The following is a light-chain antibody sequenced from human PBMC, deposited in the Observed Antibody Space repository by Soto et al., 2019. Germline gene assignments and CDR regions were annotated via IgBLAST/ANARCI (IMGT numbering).Light chain of an antibody. CDR3: QQTYSPPFT. CDR1: QRITNS. V-gene: IGKV1-39*01. Sequence: DIQMNQSPSSLSACAGHSVQMTAPASQRITNSLNWYQQKPGRAPNLLIYAASSLQRGAPSRFSGSGSGTDFTLTISSLQTDAFATYSCQQTYSPPFTFGPVTKVYIK. J-gene: IGKJ3*01. CDR2: AAS.